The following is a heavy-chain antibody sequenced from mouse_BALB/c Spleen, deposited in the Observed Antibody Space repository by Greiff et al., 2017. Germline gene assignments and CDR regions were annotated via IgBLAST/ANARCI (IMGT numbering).Heavy chain of an antibody. CDR3: TREGTTATLFDY. J-gene: IGHJ2*01. D-gene: IGHD1-2*01. Sequence: DVMLVESGGGLVKPGGSLKLSCAASGFTFSSYTMSWVRQTPEKRLEWVATISSGGSYTYYPDSVKGRFTISRDNAKNTLYLQMSSLKSEDTAMYCCTREGTTATLFDYWGQGTTLTVSA. CDR1: GFTFSSYT. CDR2: ISSGGSYT. V-gene: IGHV5-6-4*01.